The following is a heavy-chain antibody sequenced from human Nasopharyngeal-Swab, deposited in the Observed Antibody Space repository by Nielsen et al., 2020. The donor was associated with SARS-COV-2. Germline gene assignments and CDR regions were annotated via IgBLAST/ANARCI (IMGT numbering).Heavy chain of an antibody. Sequence: GGSLRLSCAASGFTFSSYAMHWVRQAPGKGLEWVAVISFDGSTKYYADSVKGRFTISRDYSKNTLYLQMNSLRAEDTAVYYCARDIRYFDWLLGLGGLGGAFDIWGQGTMVTVSS. J-gene: IGHJ3*02. CDR3: ARDIRYFDWLLGLGGLGGAFDI. V-gene: IGHV3-30-3*01. CDR1: GFTFSSYA. CDR2: ISFDGSTK. D-gene: IGHD3-9*01.